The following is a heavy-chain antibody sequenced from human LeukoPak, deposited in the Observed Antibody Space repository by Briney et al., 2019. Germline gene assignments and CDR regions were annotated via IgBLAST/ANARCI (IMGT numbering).Heavy chain of an antibody. J-gene: IGHJ4*02. V-gene: IGHV1-69*02. D-gene: IGHD5-18*01. CDR2: IIPILGIA. Sequence: SVKVSCKASGGTFSSYTISWVRQAPGQGLEWMGRIIPILGIANYAQKFQGRVTITADKSTSTAYMELSRLRSEDTAIYYCARASSDDTAMATPFAYWGQGTLVTVSS. CDR1: GGTFSSYT. CDR3: ARASSDDTAMATPFAY.